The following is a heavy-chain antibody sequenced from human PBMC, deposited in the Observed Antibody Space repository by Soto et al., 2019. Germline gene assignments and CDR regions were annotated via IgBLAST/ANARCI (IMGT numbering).Heavy chain of an antibody. CDR3: AGGVTKNYYYGMDV. D-gene: IGHD3-16*01. J-gene: IGHJ6*02. V-gene: IGHV3-53*04. CDR1: GFTVSSNY. CDR2: IYSGGST. Sequence: EVQLVESGGGLVQPGGSLRLSCAASGFTVSSNYMSWVRQAPGKGLEWVSVIYSGGSTYYADSVKGRFTISRHNSKNTLYLQMNSLRAEDTAVYYCAGGVTKNYYYGMDVWGQGTTVTVSS.